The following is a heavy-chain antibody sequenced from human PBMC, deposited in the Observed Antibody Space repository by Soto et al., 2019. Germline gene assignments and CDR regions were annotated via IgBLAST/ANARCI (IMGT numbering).Heavy chain of an antibody. CDR3: AKDFGIAAAGRPFSYYYYGMDV. Sequence: ASVKVSCKVSGYTVTDLSIYWVRQAPGKGLEWMGNFEPEDGERIYAQKFQGRVKVTEDTSANTAYLELSSLTSEDTAVYYCAKDFGIAAAGRPFSYYYYGMDVWGQGTTVTVSS. V-gene: IGHV1-24*01. CDR1: GYTVTDLS. J-gene: IGHJ6*02. CDR2: FEPEDGER. D-gene: IGHD6-13*01.